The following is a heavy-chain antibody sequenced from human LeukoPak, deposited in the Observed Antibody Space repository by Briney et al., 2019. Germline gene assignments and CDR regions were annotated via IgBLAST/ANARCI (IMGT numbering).Heavy chain of an antibody. Sequence: ASVKVSCKASGYTFTGYYMHWVRKAPGQELEWMGGINPNSGGTNYAQKFQGRVTMTRDTSISTAYMELSRLRSDDTAVYYCARQHDYGDYSFGYWGQGTLVTVSS. CDR3: ARQHDYGDYSFGY. V-gene: IGHV1-2*02. D-gene: IGHD4-17*01. CDR1: GYTFTGYY. J-gene: IGHJ4*02. CDR2: INPNSGGT.